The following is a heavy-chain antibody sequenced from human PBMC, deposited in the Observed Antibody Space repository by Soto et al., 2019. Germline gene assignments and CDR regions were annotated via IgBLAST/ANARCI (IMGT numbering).Heavy chain of an antibody. D-gene: IGHD4-4*01. CDR2: IFYSGST. V-gene: IGHV4-59*08. Sequence: QVQLQESGPGLVKPSETLSLTCIVSGGSISGYYWSWIRQPPGKGLEWIGYIFYSGSTNYNPSLKSRLTISVDTSKNQFSLKLTSVTAADSAVYYCARHPDYRNTNFYYDMDVWGQGTTVTVSS. CDR3: ARHPDYRNTNFYYDMDV. CDR1: GGSISGYY. J-gene: IGHJ6*02.